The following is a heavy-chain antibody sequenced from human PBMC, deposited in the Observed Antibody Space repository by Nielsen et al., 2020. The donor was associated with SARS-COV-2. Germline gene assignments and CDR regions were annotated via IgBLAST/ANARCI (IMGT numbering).Heavy chain of an antibody. J-gene: IGHJ6*02. V-gene: IGHV3-73*01. CDR3: KHYYDMDV. CDR2: IRSKTNNYET. Sequence: GGSLRLSCAASGFTFGDAIIHWVRQASGKGLEWVGRIRSKTNNYETSYAASVKGRFIISRDESKNMAYLQMNSLKTEDTAVYFCKHYYDMDVWGQGTTVTVSS. CDR1: GFTFGDAI.